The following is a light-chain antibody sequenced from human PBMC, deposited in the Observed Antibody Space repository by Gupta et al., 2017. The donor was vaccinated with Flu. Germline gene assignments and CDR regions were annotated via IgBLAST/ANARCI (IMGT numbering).Light chain of an antibody. J-gene: IGLJ3*02. CDR3: STYENSNTGGV. Sequence: IICSGTSSDVGGYKYVSWYQQHPGKAPKLMVFQDSNRPSGVSNRFSGSKSGNTASLTISGLRAEDEAHYYCSTYENSNTGGVFGGGTKLTVL. V-gene: IGLV2-14*01. CDR2: QDS. CDR1: SSDVGGYKY.